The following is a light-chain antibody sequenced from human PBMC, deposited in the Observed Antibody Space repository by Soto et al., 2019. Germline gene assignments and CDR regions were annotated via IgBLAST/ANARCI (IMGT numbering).Light chain of an antibody. CDR1: QTVSNNY. V-gene: IGKV3-20*01. J-gene: IGKJ2*01. CDR2: GSS. Sequence: EVVLTQSPGTLSLSPGERATLSCRASQTVSNNYLAWYQHKPGQSPKRLIFGSSDRAPCIPDRLSGSGSGTDFPLTISRLVPEDVAVYFCQQYGSSPPYTCGQGTKLEIK. CDR3: QQYGSSPPYT.